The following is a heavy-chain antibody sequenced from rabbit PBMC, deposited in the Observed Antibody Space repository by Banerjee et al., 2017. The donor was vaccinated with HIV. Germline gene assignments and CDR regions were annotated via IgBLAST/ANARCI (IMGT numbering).Heavy chain of an antibody. D-gene: IGHD6-1*01. CDR2: IGAGSSGTT. CDR3: ARDWADSNGYSYAVTRLDL. V-gene: IGHV1S45*01. Sequence: QEQLVESGGGLVQPEGSLTLTCKASGFTLSSYWMWWVRQAPGKGLEWIACIGAGSSGTTYYASWAKGRFTISKTSSTTVTLQMTSLTAADTATYFCARDWADSNGYSYAVTRLDLWGPGTLVTVS. J-gene: IGHJ3*01. CDR1: GFTLSSYW.